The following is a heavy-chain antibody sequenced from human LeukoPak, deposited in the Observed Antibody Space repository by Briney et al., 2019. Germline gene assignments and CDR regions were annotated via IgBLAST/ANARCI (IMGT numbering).Heavy chain of an antibody. Sequence: SETLPLTCTVSGGSFSSYYWSWIRQPVGKGLEWIGRIYSSGSTNYNPSLKSRVIMSIDTSKNQFSLKLSSVTAADTAVYYCARRHDILTGYYKGGRLFDYWGQGTLVTVSS. CDR1: GGSFSSYY. CDR3: ARRHDILTGYYKGGRLFDY. CDR2: IYSSGST. D-gene: IGHD3-9*01. J-gene: IGHJ4*02. V-gene: IGHV4-4*07.